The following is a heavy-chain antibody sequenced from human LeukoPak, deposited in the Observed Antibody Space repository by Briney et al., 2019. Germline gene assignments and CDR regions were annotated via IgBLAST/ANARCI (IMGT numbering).Heavy chain of an antibody. V-gene: IGHV4-61*02. CDR3: ARHRGTDGDYESSPLNWFDP. D-gene: IGHD4-17*01. J-gene: IGHJ5*02. CDR1: GGSIRSGSYY. CDR2: IYTSGST. Sequence: PSQTLSLTCTVSGGSIRSGSYYWSWIRQPAGKGLEWIGRIYTSGSTNYNPSLKSRVTISVDTSKNQFSLKLSSVTAADTAVYYCARHRGTDGDYESSPLNWFDPWGQGTLVTVSS.